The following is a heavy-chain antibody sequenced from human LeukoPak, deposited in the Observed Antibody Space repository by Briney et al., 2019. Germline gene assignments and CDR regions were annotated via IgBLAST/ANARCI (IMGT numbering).Heavy chain of an antibody. V-gene: IGHV1-24*01. Sequence: ASVKVSCKVSGYTLTELSMHWVRQAPGKGLEWMGGFDPEDGETIYAQKFQGRVTMTEDTSTDTAYMELSSLRSEDTAVYYCARDYIVGAKGALYYMDVWGKGTTVTVSS. CDR1: GYTLTELS. J-gene: IGHJ6*03. D-gene: IGHD1-26*01. CDR2: FDPEDGET. CDR3: ARDYIVGAKGALYYMDV.